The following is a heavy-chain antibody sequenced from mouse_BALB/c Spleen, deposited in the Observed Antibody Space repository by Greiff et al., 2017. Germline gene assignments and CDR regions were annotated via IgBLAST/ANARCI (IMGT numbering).Heavy chain of an antibody. J-gene: IGHJ4*01. Sequence: EVHLVESGGGLVKPGGSLKLSCAASGFTFSDSYMYWVRQTPEKRLEWVATISDGGSYTYYPDSVKGRFTISRDNAKNNLYLQMSSLKSEDTAMYYCAMGLRRAYAMDYWGQGTSVTVSS. CDR2: ISDGGSYT. CDR1: GFTFSDSY. D-gene: IGHD2-4*01. V-gene: IGHV5-4*02. CDR3: AMGLRRAYAMDY.